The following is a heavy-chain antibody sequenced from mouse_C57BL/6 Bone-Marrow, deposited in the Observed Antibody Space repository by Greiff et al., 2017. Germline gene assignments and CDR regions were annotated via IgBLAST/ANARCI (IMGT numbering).Heavy chain of an antibody. D-gene: IGHD1-1*01. CDR1: GYTFTDYY. Sequence: QVQLKQSGPELVKPWASVTISCKASGYTFTDYYINWVKQTPGQGLEWIGWIFPGSGSTYYNETFTGKATLTVDKSSSTAYMLLSSLTSEDSAVYFCEGTVVATDYAMDYWGQGTSVTVSS. V-gene: IGHV1-75*01. J-gene: IGHJ4*01. CDR2: IFPGSGST. CDR3: EGTVVATDYAMDY.